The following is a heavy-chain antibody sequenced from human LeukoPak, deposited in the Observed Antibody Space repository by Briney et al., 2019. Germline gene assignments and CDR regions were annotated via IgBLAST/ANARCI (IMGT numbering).Heavy chain of an antibody. J-gene: IGHJ4*02. CDR3: TKIANGGLSDY. CDR2: IHYSGNI. CDR1: GGSISGYY. D-gene: IGHD2-8*01. Sequence: KASETLSLTCTVSGGSISGYYWAWIRQPPGKVMEWIGYIHYSGNINYNPSLKSRVTMSVDTSKNQFSLILTSVTAADTAVYYCTKIANGGLSDYWGQGTLVTVSS. V-gene: IGHV4-59*01.